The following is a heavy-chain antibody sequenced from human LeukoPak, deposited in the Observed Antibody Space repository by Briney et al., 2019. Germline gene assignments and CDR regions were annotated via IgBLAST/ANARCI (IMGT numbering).Heavy chain of an antibody. CDR3: VTDRYSDSAFGD. Sequence: PGGSLRLSCAASGITVSTFWMHWVRQAPGEGLVWVSRINTDGSVTNYADSMEGRFTISRDNAKNMLYLQMNDLRAEDTAVYYCVTDRYSDSAFGDWGQGTLVTVSS. D-gene: IGHD1-26*01. CDR1: GITVSTFW. J-gene: IGHJ4*02. CDR2: INTDGSVT. V-gene: IGHV3-74*01.